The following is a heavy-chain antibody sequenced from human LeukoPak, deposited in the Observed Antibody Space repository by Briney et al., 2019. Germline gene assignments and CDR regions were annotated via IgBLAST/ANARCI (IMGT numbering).Heavy chain of an antibody. CDR3: AKKDQWLVRGHFDY. V-gene: IGHV3-23*01. D-gene: IGHD6-19*01. Sequence: PGGSLRLSCAASGFTFSSYAMSWVRQAPGEGLEGVSAISGSGGSTYYADSVKGRFTISRDNSKNTLYLQMTSLRAEDTAVYYCAKKDQWLVRGHFDYWGPGTLVTVSS. J-gene: IGHJ4*02. CDR1: GFTFSSYA. CDR2: ISGSGGST.